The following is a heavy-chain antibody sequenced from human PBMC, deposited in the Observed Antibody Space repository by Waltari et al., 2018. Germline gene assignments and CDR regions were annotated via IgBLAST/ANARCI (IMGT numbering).Heavy chain of an antibody. D-gene: IGHD3-22*01. CDR3: ARDGYYDSSGFPC. Sequence: EVQLVESGGGLVKPGGSLRLSCAASGFTFRSYSMNWVRQAPGKGLEWGSSIRSSSSYIYYADSVKGRFTISRDNAKNSLYLQMNSLRAEDTAVYYCARDGYYDSSGFPCWGQGTLVTVSS. CDR1: GFTFRSYS. J-gene: IGHJ4*02. V-gene: IGHV3-21*01. CDR2: IRSSSSYI.